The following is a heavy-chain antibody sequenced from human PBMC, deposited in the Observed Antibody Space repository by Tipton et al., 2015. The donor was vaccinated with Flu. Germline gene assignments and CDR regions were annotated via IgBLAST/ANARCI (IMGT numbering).Heavy chain of an antibody. CDR1: GFTFSSYE. V-gene: IGHV3-48*03. Sequence: GSLRLSCAASGFTFSSYEMNWVRQAPGKGLEWVSYISSSGSTIYYADPVKGRFTISRDNAKNSLYLQMNSLRAEDTAVYYCARPSGAYAFDIWGQGTMVTVSS. D-gene: IGHD3-10*01. CDR2: ISSSGSTI. J-gene: IGHJ3*02. CDR3: ARPSGAYAFDI.